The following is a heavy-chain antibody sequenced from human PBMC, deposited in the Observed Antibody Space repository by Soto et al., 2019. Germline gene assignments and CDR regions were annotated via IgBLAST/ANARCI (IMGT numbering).Heavy chain of an antibody. CDR3: ARGTREGYYFDF. D-gene: IGHD2-15*01. Sequence: QVRLQQWGAGLLKSSETLSLTCAVYGDSFNVHYWSWIRQSPVRGLEWIGEVNYGGSTNYNPSLKSRVTVSVDTTKIHFSLKMSSVTAADTAMYYCARGTREGYYFDFWGRGTLVTVSS. CDR1: GDSFNVHY. CDR2: VNYGGST. V-gene: IGHV4-34*01. J-gene: IGHJ2*01.